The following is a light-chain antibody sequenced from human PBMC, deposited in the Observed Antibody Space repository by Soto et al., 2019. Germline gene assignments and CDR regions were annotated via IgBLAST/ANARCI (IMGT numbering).Light chain of an antibody. V-gene: IGKV1-39*01. CDR2: AAS. Sequence: DIQMTPSPSTLSASVVARVTITCRASQTISKWLVWYQQKPGKAPKLLIYAASRLQSGVPSRFSGSRSGTDFTLTISSLQPEDFATYYCQQSYSRVTFGQGTKVDIK. J-gene: IGKJ1*01. CDR1: QTISKW. CDR3: QQSYSRVT.